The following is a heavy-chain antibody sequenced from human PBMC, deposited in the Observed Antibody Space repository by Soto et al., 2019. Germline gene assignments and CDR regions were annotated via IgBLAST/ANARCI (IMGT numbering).Heavy chain of an antibody. Sequence: GGSLRLSCEASGFIFNNYWMSWVRQTPGEGLEWVANIKQDGSEKDYVESVKGRFTISRDNAKNSLSLQMNSLRADDTAVYYCARDRSLASWGQGTLVTVSS. CDR3: ARDRSLAS. CDR2: IKQDGSEK. V-gene: IGHV3-7*01. CDR1: GFIFNNYW. J-gene: IGHJ5*02.